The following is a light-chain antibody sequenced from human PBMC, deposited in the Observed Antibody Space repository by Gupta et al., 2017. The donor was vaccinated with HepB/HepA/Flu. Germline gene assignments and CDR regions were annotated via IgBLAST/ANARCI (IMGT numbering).Light chain of an antibody. Sequence: DIQLTQSPSFLSASVGDRVTITCRASQGISNYLAWYQQKPGKAPKLLIYAASTWQSGVPSRFSGSGYGTEFTLTISSRQPEDFATYYCQQLNSYPCDTFGQGTKLQVK. CDR2: AAS. CDR3: QQLNSYPCDT. J-gene: IGKJ2*01. V-gene: IGKV1-9*01. CDR1: QGISNY.